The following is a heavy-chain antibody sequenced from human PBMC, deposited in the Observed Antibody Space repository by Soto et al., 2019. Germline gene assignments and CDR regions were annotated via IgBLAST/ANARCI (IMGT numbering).Heavy chain of an antibody. D-gene: IGHD4-4*01. Sequence: GGSLRLSCAASGFTFSSYAMSWVRQAPGKGLEWVSAISGSGGSTYYADSAKGRFTISRDNSKNTLYLQMNSLRAEDTAVYYCAKNKFSTVTTFQDWFDPWGQGTLVTVSS. CDR1: GFTFSSYA. V-gene: IGHV3-23*01. J-gene: IGHJ5*02. CDR2: ISGSGGST. CDR3: AKNKFSTVTTFQDWFDP.